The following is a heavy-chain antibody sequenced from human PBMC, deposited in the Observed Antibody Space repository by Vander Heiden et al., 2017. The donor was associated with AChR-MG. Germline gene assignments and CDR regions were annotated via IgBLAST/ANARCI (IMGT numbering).Heavy chain of an antibody. CDR2: INPNSGGT. D-gene: IGHD3-16*01. CDR1: GYTFTGYY. Sequence: QVQLVQSGAEVKKPGASVKVSCKASGYTFTGYYMHWVRQAPGQGLEWMGWINPNSGGTNYAQKFQGRVTMTRDTSISTAYMELSRLRSDDTAVYYCARDPSVFGTGGWFDPWGQGTLVTVSS. J-gene: IGHJ5*02. V-gene: IGHV1-2*02. CDR3: ARDPSVFGTGGWFDP.